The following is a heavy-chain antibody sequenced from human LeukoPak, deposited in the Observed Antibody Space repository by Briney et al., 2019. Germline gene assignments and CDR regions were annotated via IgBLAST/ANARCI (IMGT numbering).Heavy chain of an antibody. CDR2: INSDGSST. V-gene: IGHV3-74*01. CDR1: GFTFSSYW. D-gene: IGHD3-9*01. J-gene: IGHJ6*02. Sequence: PGGSLRLSCTASGFTFSSYWMHWVRQAPGKGLVWVSRINSDGSSTSYADSVKGRFTISRDNAKNTLYLQMNSLRAEDTAVYYCASNDILTGYYYYGMDVWGQGTTVTASS. CDR3: ASNDILTGYYYYGMDV.